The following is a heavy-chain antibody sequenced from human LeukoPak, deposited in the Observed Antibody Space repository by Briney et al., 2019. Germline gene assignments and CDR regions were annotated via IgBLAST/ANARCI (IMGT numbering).Heavy chain of an antibody. J-gene: IGHJ4*02. V-gene: IGHV3-21*01. CDR1: GFTFSDYT. CDR3: ARVQGSPY. CDR2: LTGDSTYI. Sequence: GGSLRLSCAASGFTFSDYTLNWVPQPPGKGREWASSLTGDSTYIYYADSVKGRSTISRDNAKNSLYRHINSLRADDTAVYYCARVQGSPYWGQGTLVTVSP.